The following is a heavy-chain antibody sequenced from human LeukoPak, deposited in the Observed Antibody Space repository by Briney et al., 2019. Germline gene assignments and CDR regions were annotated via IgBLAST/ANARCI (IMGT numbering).Heavy chain of an antibody. CDR1: GYTFTSYD. CDR2: MNPNSGNT. D-gene: IGHD1-26*01. J-gene: IGHJ4*02. V-gene: IGHV1-8*01. Sequence: ASVKVSCKASGYTFTSYDIKWVRQATGQGLEWMGWMNPNSGNTGYAQKFQGRVTMTRNTSISTAYMELSSLRSEDTAVYYCARASDYSGSYLDYWGQGTLVTVSS. CDR3: ARASDYSGSYLDY.